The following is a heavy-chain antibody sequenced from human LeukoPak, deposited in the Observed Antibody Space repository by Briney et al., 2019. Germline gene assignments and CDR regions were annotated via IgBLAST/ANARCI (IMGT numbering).Heavy chain of an antibody. J-gene: IGHJ4*02. CDR3: ARSSAWSPFNY. CDR2: VFYIGST. CDR1: GASFSTYY. D-gene: IGHD6-19*01. Sequence: SETLSLTCTVSGASFSTYYWSWIRQPPGKGLEWIGYVFYIGSTKYNSSLKSRVTISVDASKNQFSLRLSSVTAADTAVYYCARSSAWSPFNYWGQGTLVTVSS. V-gene: IGHV4-59*08.